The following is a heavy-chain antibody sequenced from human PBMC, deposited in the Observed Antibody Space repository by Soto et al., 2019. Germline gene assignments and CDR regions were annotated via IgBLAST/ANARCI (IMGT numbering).Heavy chain of an antibody. V-gene: IGHV1-69*12. CDR3: ARGNHRWLQLWYFDL. Sequence: QVQLVQSGAEVKKPGSSVTVSSKASGGTFSSYTISWVRQAPGQGLEWMGGIIPIFGTANYAQKFQGRVTITADESTSTAYMELSSLSSEDTAVYYCARGNHRWLQLWYFDLWGRGTLVTVSS. J-gene: IGHJ2*01. D-gene: IGHD5-12*01. CDR2: IIPIFGTA. CDR1: GGTFSSYT.